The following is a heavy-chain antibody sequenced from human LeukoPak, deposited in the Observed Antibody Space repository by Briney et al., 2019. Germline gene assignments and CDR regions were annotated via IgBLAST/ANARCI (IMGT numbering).Heavy chain of an antibody. CDR3: ARGSRNYNNYEGADY. CDR2: INHSGDT. D-gene: IGHD4-11*01. CDR1: DGAFSGYY. Sequence: SETLSLTCAVYDGAFSGYYWSWIRQPPGKGLEWIGEINHSGDTKYNPSLKSRVSMSVDVSKDQFSLKLTSLTAADTAVYYCARGSRNYNNYEGADYWGQGTLVTVSS. J-gene: IGHJ4*02. V-gene: IGHV4-34*01.